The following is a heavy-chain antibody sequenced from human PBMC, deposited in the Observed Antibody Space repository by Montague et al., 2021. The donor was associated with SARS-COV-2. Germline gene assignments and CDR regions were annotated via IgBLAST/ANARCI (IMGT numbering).Heavy chain of an antibody. V-gene: IGHV4-39*01. D-gene: IGHD6-13*01. CDR3: ARPKYSSSWYVDY. Sequence: SETLSLTCTVSGGSISSSSYYWGWISQPPGKGLEWIGSIYYSGSTYYNPSLKSRVTISVDTSKNQFSLKLSSVTAADTAVYYCARPKYSSSWYVDYWGQGTLVTVSS. J-gene: IGHJ4*02. CDR2: IYYSGST. CDR1: GGSISSSSYY.